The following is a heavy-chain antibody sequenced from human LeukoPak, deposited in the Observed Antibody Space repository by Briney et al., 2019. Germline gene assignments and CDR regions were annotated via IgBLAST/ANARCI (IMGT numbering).Heavy chain of an antibody. Sequence: GSLRLSCETSGFIFSNCWMTWVRQAPGKGLEWVANIKTDASEKYYADSVKGRFTISRDNAKMSLYLQMNSLTLEDTAVYYCAKLVDYCEGRTCFTTYYYTDIWGKGTTVTVSS. J-gene: IGHJ6*03. CDR2: IKTDASEK. V-gene: IGHV3-7*01. D-gene: IGHD4/OR15-4a*01. CDR1: GFIFSNCW. CDR3: AKLVDYCEGRTCFTTYYYTDI.